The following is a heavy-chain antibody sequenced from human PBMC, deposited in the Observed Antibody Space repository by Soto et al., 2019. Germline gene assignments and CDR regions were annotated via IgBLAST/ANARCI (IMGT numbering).Heavy chain of an antibody. CDR1: GGTFSSYA. V-gene: IGHV1-69*13. CDR3: ASPERRDGYNYDY. D-gene: IGHD5-12*01. CDR2: IIPIFGTA. J-gene: IGHJ4*02. Sequence: SVKVSFKASGGTFSSYAISWALQAHGQGLEWMGGIIPIFGTANYAQKFQGRVTITADESTSTAYMELSSLRSEDTAVYYCASPERRDGYNYDYWGQGTLVTVSS.